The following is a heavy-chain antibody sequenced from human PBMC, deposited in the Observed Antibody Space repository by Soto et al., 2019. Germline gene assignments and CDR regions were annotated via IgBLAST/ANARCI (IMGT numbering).Heavy chain of an antibody. Sequence: GGSLRLSCAASGFTFSSYAMSWVRQAPGRGLEWVSAISGSGGSTYYADSVKGRFTISRDNSKNTLYLQMNSLRAEDTAVYYCAKDGEDSSGWWLGYYFDYWGQGTLVTVSS. V-gene: IGHV3-23*01. D-gene: IGHD6-19*01. J-gene: IGHJ4*02. CDR2: ISGSGGST. CDR3: AKDGEDSSGWWLGYYFDY. CDR1: GFTFSSYA.